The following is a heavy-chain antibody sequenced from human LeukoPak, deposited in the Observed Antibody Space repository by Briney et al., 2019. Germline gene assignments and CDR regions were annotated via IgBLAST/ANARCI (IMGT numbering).Heavy chain of an antibody. CDR2: IYYSGST. J-gene: IGHJ4*02. V-gene: IGHV4-59*01. CDR1: GGSFSGYY. Sequence: PSETLSLTCAVYGGSFSGYYWSWIRQPPGKGLEWIGYIYYSGSTNYNPSLKSRVTISVDTSKNQFSLKLSSVTAADTAVYYCARGGYYDFWSGYYPPYYFDYWGQGTLVTVSS. CDR3: ARGGYYDFWSGYYPPYYFDY. D-gene: IGHD3-3*01.